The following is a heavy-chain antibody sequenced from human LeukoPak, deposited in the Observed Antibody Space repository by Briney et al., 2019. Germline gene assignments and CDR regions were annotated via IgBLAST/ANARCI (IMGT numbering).Heavy chain of an antibody. Sequence: GGSLRLSCAASGFTFDDYAMHWVRQAPGKGLEWASLISDNSINTYYAGSVKGRFTISRDNSKNSLYLQMNSLKTEDTALYYCAKISGSDSFDIWGRGTMVTVSS. J-gene: IGHJ3*02. CDR2: ISDNSINT. CDR1: GFTFDDYA. V-gene: IGHV3-43*02. CDR3: AKISGSDSFDI. D-gene: IGHD1-26*01.